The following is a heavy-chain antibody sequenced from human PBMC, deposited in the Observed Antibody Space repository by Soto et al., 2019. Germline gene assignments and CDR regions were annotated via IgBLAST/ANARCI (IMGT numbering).Heavy chain of an antibody. J-gene: IGHJ6*02. D-gene: IGHD3-10*01. CDR3: AGGGVRGVITRTRDYYGMDV. Sequence: GESLKISCKGSGYSFSNYWIAWVRRMPGKGLEWMGIIYAGDSDTRYSPSFQGQVTISADKSISTAYLRWSSLKASDTAMYYCAGGGVRGVITRTRDYYGMDVWGQGTTVTVSS. CDR1: GYSFSNYW. V-gene: IGHV5-51*01. CDR2: IYAGDSDT.